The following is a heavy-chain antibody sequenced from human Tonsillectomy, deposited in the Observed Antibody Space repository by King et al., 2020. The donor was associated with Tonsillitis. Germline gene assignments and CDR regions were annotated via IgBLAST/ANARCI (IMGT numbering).Heavy chain of an antibody. CDR2: ISRSSSTI. V-gene: IGHV3-48*02. CDR3: ARDEFDYESGTPLRDYYYGMDV. CDR1: GFTFSSYS. Sequence: VQLVESGGDLVQPGGSLRLSCAASGFTFSSYSMNWVRQAPGRGLEWVSCISRSSSTIYYPDSVKGRFTISRDNAKNSLFLQMNSLSEEDTAVYYCARDEFDYESGTPLRDYYYGMDVWGQGTTVTVSS. J-gene: IGHJ6*02. D-gene: IGHD3-22*01.